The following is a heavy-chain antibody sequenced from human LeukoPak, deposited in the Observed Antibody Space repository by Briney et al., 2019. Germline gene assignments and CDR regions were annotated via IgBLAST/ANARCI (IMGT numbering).Heavy chain of an antibody. J-gene: IGHJ4*02. Sequence: GGSLRLSCAAPGFTFSSYGMHWVRQAPGKGLEWVAVIWYDGSNKYYADSVKGRFTISRDNSKNTPYLQMNSLRAEDTAVYYCARERREVAGILLYYFDYWGQGTLVTVSS. D-gene: IGHD6-19*01. CDR1: GFTFSSYG. V-gene: IGHV3-33*01. CDR2: IWYDGSNK. CDR3: ARERREVAGILLYYFDY.